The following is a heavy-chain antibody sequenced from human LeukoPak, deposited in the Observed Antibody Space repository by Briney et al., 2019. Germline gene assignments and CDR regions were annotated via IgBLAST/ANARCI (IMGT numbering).Heavy chain of an antibody. CDR3: AKRKAHYFDY. Sequence: GGSLRLSCAGSAFTFSNYWMSWVRQAPGKGLEWVANIKQDGSEKYYVDSVKGRFTISRDNAKNSLYLQMNSLRAEDTAVYYCAKRKAHYFDYWGQGTLVTVSS. CDR1: AFTFSNYW. V-gene: IGHV3-7*01. J-gene: IGHJ4*02. CDR2: IKQDGSEK.